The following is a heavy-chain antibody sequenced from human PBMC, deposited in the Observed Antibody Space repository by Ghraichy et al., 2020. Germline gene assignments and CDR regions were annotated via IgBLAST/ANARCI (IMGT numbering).Heavy chain of an antibody. D-gene: IGHD3-3*01. Sequence: GGSLRLSCAASGFTFSSYGMHWVRQALGKGLEWVAFIRYDGSNKYYADSVKGRFTISRDNSKNTLYLQMNSLSAEDTAVYYCAKEFWRDKNPYYFDYWGQGTLVTVSS. CDR3: AKEFWRDKNPYYFDY. CDR1: GFTFSSYG. J-gene: IGHJ4*02. V-gene: IGHV3-30*02. CDR2: IRYDGSNK.